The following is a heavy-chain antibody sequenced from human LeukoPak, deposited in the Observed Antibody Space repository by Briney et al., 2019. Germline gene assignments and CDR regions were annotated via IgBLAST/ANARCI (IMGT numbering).Heavy chain of an antibody. Sequence: PSETLSLTCTVSGGSKSTYYWSWIRQPPGKGLEWLGYIYYTGSTNYNPSLKSRVTISVDTSTNQFSLKLSSVTAADTAVYYCARLGFDYYDSGGGLDYWGQGTLVTVSS. D-gene: IGHD3-10*01. V-gene: IGHV4-59*08. J-gene: IGHJ4*02. CDR3: ARLGFDYYDSGGGLDY. CDR1: GGSKSTYY. CDR2: IYYTGST.